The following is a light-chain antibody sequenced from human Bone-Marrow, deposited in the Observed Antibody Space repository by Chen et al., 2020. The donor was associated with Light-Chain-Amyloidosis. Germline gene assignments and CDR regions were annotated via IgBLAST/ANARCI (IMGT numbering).Light chain of an antibody. V-gene: IGLV2-14*01. CDR2: EAT. CDR3: SSYTITNTLV. CDR1: SSDVGGDNH. Sequence: QSALTQPASVSGSPGQSITNACTGTSSDVGGDNHVSWYQQHPVKAPKLMIYEATHRPSWVPDRFSGTKSDNTASMTISGLQTEDEADYFCSSYTITNTLVFGSGTRVTVL. J-gene: IGLJ1*01.